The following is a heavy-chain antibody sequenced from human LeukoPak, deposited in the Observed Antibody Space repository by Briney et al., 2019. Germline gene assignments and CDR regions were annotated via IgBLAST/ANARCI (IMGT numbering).Heavy chain of an antibody. J-gene: IGHJ4*02. CDR1: GYTFTGYY. CDR2: INPNSGGT. V-gene: IGHV1-2*02. CDR3: ARTLTYYYDSSGYAY. D-gene: IGHD3-22*01. Sequence: ASVKVSCKASGYTFTGYYMHWARQAPGQGLEWMGWINPNSGGTNYAQKFQGRVTMTRDTSISTAYMELSRLRSDDTAVYYCARTLTYYYDSSGYAYWGQETLVTVSS.